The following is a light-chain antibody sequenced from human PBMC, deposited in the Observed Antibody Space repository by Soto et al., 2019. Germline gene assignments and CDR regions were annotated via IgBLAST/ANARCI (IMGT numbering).Light chain of an antibody. CDR1: QGISSY. J-gene: IGKJ5*01. Sequence: VIWMTQSPSLLSASTGDRVTISCRMSQGISSYLSWYQQKPGKAPELLIYAASNLETGVPSRFSGSGSGTDFTFTISSLQPEDIATYYCQQYSHLITFGQGTRLEIK. CDR2: AAS. CDR3: QQYSHLIT. V-gene: IGKV1D-8*03.